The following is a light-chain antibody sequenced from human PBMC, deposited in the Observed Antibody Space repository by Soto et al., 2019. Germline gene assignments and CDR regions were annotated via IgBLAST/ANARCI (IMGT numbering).Light chain of an antibody. J-gene: IGLJ1*01. V-gene: IGLV2-14*01. Sequence: QPVPTQPASVSGSPGQSITISCTATSSDVGNYIFVSWYRQHPGNAPKLMIYDINNRPSGVSNRFSGSKSGNTASLTISGLQAEAEADYYCVSYTTSASYVFGTGTKVTVL. CDR2: DIN. CDR1: SSDVGNYIF. CDR3: VSYTTSASYV.